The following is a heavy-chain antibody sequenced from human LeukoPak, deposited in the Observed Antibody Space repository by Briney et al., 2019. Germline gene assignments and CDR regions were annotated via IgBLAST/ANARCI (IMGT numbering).Heavy chain of an antibody. V-gene: IGHV3-15*01. J-gene: IGHJ4*02. Sequence: GGSLRLSCAASGFTFSNAWMSWVRQAPGKGLEWVGRIKSKTDGGTTDYAAPVKGRFTISRDDSKNTLYLQMNSLRAEDTAVYYCAKDKGVTAIPSRTFDYWGQGTLVTVSS. CDR2: IKSKTDGGTT. CDR1: GFTFSNAW. CDR3: AKDKGVTAIPSRTFDY. D-gene: IGHD2-21*02.